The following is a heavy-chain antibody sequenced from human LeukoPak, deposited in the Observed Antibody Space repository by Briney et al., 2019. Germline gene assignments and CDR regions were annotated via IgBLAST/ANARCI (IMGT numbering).Heavy chain of an antibody. CDR1: GFTFNNAW. V-gene: IGHV3-15*01. Sequence: GGSLRLSCAVSGFTFNNAWMSWVRQAPGKGLEWVGRIKSKIDGGTTDCAASVKGRFTISRDDSKNTLYLQMNSLKTEDTAVYYCTTDRPGAYYYGSGSYVGEDYWGQGTLVTVSS. D-gene: IGHD3-10*01. CDR2: IKSKIDGGTT. J-gene: IGHJ4*02. CDR3: TTDRPGAYYYGSGSYVGEDY.